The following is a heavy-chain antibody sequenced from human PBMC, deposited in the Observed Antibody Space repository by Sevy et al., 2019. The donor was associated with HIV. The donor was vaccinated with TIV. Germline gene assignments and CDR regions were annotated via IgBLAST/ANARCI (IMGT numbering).Heavy chain of an antibody. V-gene: IGHV1-18*01. D-gene: IGHD2-2*01. CDR2: ISAYNGNT. CDR1: GYTFTSYG. CDR3: ARRGGYCICTSCSEYFQH. Sequence: ASVKVSCKASGYTFTSYGISWVRQAPGQGLEWMGWISAYNGNTNYAQKLQGRVTMTTETSTSTDYMELRSLRSDDTAVYYCARRGGYCICTSCSEYFQHWGQGTLVTVSS. J-gene: IGHJ1*01.